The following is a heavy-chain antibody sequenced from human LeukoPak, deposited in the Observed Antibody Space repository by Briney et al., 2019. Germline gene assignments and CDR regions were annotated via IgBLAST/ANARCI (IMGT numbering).Heavy chain of an antibody. CDR1: GFTFSSYA. J-gene: IGHJ2*01. V-gene: IGHV3-23*01. CDR2: ISGNGGST. D-gene: IGHD6-19*01. CDR3: AKIERWLVHGFDL. Sequence: GGSLRLSCAASGFTFSSYAMNWVRQAPGKGLEWVASISGNGGSTYYADSVKGRFNISRDNSRNAVFLQMISPRDDHTAIYYCAKIERWLVHGFDLWGRGTLVTVPS.